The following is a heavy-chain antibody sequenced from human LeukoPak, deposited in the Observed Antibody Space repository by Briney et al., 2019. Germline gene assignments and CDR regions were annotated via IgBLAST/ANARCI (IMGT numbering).Heavy chain of an antibody. CDR1: GYIFTDYY. CDR3: ARDPPGTTAFDL. J-gene: IGHJ3*01. CDR2: INPKSDGT. Sequence: ASVKVSCKASGYIFTDYYLHWVRQAPGQGLECMGWINPKSDGTKYAQNFRGRVTMTWDTSISTAYMEVSSLTSDDTAMFYCARDPPGTTAFDLWGQGTMVTVSS. V-gene: IGHV1-2*02. D-gene: IGHD1-1*01.